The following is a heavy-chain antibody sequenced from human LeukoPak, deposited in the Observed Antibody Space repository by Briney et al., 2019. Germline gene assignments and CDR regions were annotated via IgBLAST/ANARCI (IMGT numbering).Heavy chain of an antibody. J-gene: IGHJ5*02. D-gene: IGHD3-10*01. Sequence: ASVKVSCKASGYTFTSYYMHWVRQAPGQGLEWMGIINPSGGSTSYAQKFQGRVTMTRDTSTSTVYMELSSLRSEDTAVYYCAGGEWGITMVRGVIHNNWFDPWGQGTLVTVSS. CDR1: GYTFTSYY. CDR2: INPSGGST. CDR3: AGGEWGITMVRGVIHNNWFDP. V-gene: IGHV1-46*01.